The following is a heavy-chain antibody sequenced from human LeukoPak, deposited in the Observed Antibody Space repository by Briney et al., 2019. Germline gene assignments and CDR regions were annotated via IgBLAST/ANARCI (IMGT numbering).Heavy chain of an antibody. D-gene: IGHD4/OR15-4a*01. CDR2: IGGSGSPI. CDR1: GFTFSDHY. CDR3: ARDRRPSVYGGLDN. Sequence: GGSLRLSCAASGFTFSDHYMSWIRQAPGKGLEWISNIGGSGSPIYYADSVKGRFTISRDNAKNSLFLQMDSLRAEDTAVYYCARDRRPSVYGGLDNWGQGTLVTVSS. J-gene: IGHJ4*02. V-gene: IGHV3-11*04.